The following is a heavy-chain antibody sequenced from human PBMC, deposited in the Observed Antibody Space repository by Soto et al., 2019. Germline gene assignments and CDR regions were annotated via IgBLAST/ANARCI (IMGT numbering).Heavy chain of an antibody. CDR3: ARGPANYYYYGMDV. CDR2: IYYSGST. V-gene: IGHV4-59*01. Sequence: QVQLQESGPGLVKPSETLSLPCTVSGGSISSYYWSWIRQPPGKGLEWIGYIYYSGSTNYNPSLKSRVTISVDTSKNQFSLKLGSVTAADTAVYYCARGPANYYYYGMDVWGQGTTVTVSS. J-gene: IGHJ6*02. CDR1: GGSISSYY.